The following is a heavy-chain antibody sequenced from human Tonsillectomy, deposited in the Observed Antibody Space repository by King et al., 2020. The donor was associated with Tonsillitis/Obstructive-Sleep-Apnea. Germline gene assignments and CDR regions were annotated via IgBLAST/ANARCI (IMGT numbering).Heavy chain of an antibody. D-gene: IGHD1-26*01. V-gene: IGHV6-1*01. J-gene: IGHJ3*01. CDR2: TYYRSKWYN. CDR3: TRGICLSDICRPAFDY. Sequence: VQLQQSGPGLVKPSQTLSLTCAISGDSVSSPSAVWNWVRQSPSRGLEWLGRTYYRSKWYNEYVLSVKSRISIVPDTSKNQFSLQLTSVSPEDTAVYYCTRGICLSDICRPAFDYWGQGTVVTVSS. CDR1: GDSVSSPSAV.